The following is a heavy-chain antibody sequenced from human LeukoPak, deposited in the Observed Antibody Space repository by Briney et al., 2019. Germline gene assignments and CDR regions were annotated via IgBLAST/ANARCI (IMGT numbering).Heavy chain of an antibody. CDR3: ARAKEGPQPQAFDI. V-gene: IGHV1-69*05. CDR1: GGTFSSYA. CDR2: ITPIFGTA. Sequence: GASVKVSCKASGGTFSSYAISWVRQAPGQGLEWMGGITPIFGTANYAQKFQGRVTITTDESTSTAYMELSSLRSEDTAVYYCARAKEGPQPQAFDIWGQGTMVTVSS. J-gene: IGHJ3*02.